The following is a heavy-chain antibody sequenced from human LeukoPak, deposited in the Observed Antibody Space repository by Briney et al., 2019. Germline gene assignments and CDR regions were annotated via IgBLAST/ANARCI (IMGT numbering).Heavy chain of an antibody. CDR3: ARQPRSRLFILP. Sequence: SDTLSLTCTVSGVSISSSNSDWGWIRQPPGKGLEWIVSIYDSGNIYYTGSVTSQVSISIGTTKNQFCLRLPPRTPAGTAVYYCARQPRSRLFILPGGQGTLVTVSS. CDR1: GVSISSSNSD. V-gene: IGHV4-39*01. J-gene: IGHJ4*02. D-gene: IGHD3-9*01. CDR2: IYDSGNI.